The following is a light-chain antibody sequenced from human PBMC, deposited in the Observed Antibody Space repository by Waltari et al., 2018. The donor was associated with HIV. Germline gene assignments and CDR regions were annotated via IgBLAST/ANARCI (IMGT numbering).Light chain of an antibody. CDR1: QGIGKD. V-gene: IGKV1-17*02. CDR3: LQHNNYPYT. J-gene: IGKJ2*01. Sequence: IQMTQSPSSLSASIGDRVTITCRASQGIGKDLSWYQQKPGKAPNLLIYAASILQSGVSSRFSGSGSGTEFTLTIINLQPEDFATYYCLQHNNYPYTFGQGTKLEIK. CDR2: AAS.